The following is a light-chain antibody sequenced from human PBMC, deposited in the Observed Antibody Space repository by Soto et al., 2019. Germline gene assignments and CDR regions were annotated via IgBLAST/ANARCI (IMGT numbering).Light chain of an antibody. Sequence: DIVMTQSPLSLPVTPGDPASISCRSSQSLLHSNGYNYLDWYLQKPGQSPQLLIYLGSNRASGVPDRFSGSGSGTDFTLKISRVEDEDVGVYYCMQALQTITFGQGTRLEIK. CDR2: LGS. CDR3: MQALQTIT. V-gene: IGKV2-28*01. J-gene: IGKJ5*01. CDR1: QSLLHSNGYNY.